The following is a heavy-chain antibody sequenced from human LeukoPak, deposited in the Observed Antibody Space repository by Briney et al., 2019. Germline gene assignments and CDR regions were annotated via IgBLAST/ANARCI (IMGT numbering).Heavy chain of an antibody. J-gene: IGHJ4*02. CDR1: GGSISSGSYY. Sequence: PSQTLSLTCTVSGGSISSGSYYWSWIRQPAGKGLEWIGRIYTSGSTNYNPSLKSRVTISVDTSKNQFSLKLSSVTAADTAVYYCARARTVYYFDYWGQGTLVTVSS. CDR2: IYTSGST. CDR3: ARARTVYYFDY. V-gene: IGHV4-61*02.